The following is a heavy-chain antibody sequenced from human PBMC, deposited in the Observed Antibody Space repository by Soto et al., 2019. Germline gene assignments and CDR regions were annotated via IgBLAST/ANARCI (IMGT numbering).Heavy chain of an antibody. CDR3: ARRARHYDFWLSYTRGDWFDP. CDR2: IYHSGST. CDR1: GYSMYSGYY. D-gene: IGHD3-3*01. Sequence: HSDSLSLTCAVSGYSMYSGYYGGWIRQPPGKGLEWIGSIYHSGSTYYNPSLKSRVTISVDTSKNQFSLKLSSVTAADTAVYYCARRARHYDFWLSYTRGDWFDPWGQGTLVTVSS. V-gene: IGHV4-38-2*01. J-gene: IGHJ5*02.